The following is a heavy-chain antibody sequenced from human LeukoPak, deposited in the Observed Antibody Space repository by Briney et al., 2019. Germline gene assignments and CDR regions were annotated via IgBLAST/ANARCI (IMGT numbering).Heavy chain of an antibody. CDR3: AKAAFSMTSYFDY. V-gene: IGHV3-23*01. CDR1: GFTFSTYN. CDR2: ISGSGGNT. Sequence: PGGSLRLSCAASGFTFSTYNMSWVRQATGKGVEWVSAISGSGGNTYYADCVKGRYTIYRDNSKNPLYLQMDSLRADDTAVYYCAKAAFSMTSYFDYWGQGTLVTASS. J-gene: IGHJ4*02. D-gene: IGHD3-3*02.